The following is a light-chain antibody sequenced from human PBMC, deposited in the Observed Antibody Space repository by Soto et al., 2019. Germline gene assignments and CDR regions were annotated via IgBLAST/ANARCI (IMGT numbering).Light chain of an antibody. V-gene: IGLV7-46*01. CDR1: TGAVTSGHW. J-gene: IGLJ3*02. CDR2: DIS. CDR3: LLSYSGAWV. Sequence: QAVVTQEPSLTVSPGGTVTVTCGSSTGAVTSGHWPSWFQQKPGQAPRTLIYDISSKHSCTPGRFSGSLVGGKAALTLSGAQPEDEAEYYCLLSYSGAWVFGGGTKLTVL.